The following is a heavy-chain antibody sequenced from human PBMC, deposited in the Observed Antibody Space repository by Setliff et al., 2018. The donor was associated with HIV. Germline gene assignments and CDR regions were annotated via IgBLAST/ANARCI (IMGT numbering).Heavy chain of an antibody. CDR1: GASFTNYY. D-gene: IGHD4-17*01. CDR3: ARFDVTPMTTRDY. CDR2: IHHTGHI. Sequence: PSETLSLTCAFYGASFTNYYWNWIRQPPGKGLEWIGEIHHTGHINYNPSFKSRVTMSLDMSTNQFSLEMASMTAADSAVYYCARFDVTPMTTRDYWGQGTQVTVSS. V-gene: IGHV4-34*01. J-gene: IGHJ4*02.